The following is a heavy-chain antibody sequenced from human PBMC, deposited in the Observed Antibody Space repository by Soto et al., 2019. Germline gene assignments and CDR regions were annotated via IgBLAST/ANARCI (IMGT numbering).Heavy chain of an antibody. J-gene: IGHJ2*01. Sequence: PSDTLSHTCTVSGGSISSYFWSWIRQPPGKGLEWIGYIYYTGSTNYNPSLKSRVTISVDTSKNQFSLQLSSVTAADTAVYYCAKFNWYFDMWCRDTLLTISS. V-gene: IGHV4-59*07. CDR1: GGSISSYF. CDR3: AKFNWYFDM. CDR2: IYYTGST.